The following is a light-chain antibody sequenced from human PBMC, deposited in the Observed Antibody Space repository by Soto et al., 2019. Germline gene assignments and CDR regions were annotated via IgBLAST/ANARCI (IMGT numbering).Light chain of an antibody. CDR3: CSYAGSSTFYV. CDR2: EGS. CDR1: SSDVGSYNL. Sequence: QSALTQPASVSGSPGQSSTISCTGTSSDVGSYNLVSWYQQHPGKAPKLMIYEGSKRPSGVSNRFSGSKSGNTASLTISGLQAEDEADYYCCSYAGSSTFYVFGAGTQLTVL. V-gene: IGLV2-23*01. J-gene: IGLJ7*01.